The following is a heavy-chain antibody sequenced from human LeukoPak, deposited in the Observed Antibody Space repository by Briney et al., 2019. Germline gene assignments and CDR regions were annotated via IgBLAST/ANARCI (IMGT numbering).Heavy chain of an antibody. CDR1: GXSIGSYY. CDR3: ARPSRDGYRYTFDY. D-gene: IGHD5-24*01. CDR2: IYNSGNT. V-gene: IGHV4-59*01. J-gene: IGHJ4*02. Sequence: PSETLSLTCTVSGXSIGSYYWSWIRQPPGKGLEWIGYIYNSGNTNYSPSLKSRVSISVDTPKNQFSLKLSSVTAADTAVYYCARPSRDGYRYTFDYWGQGILVTASS.